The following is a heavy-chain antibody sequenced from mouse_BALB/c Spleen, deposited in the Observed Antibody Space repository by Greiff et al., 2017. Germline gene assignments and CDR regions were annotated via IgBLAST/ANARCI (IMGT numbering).Heavy chain of an antibody. CDR3: AREYYDDDYYAMDY. V-gene: IGHV1-7*01. D-gene: IGHD2-4*01. J-gene: IGHJ4*01. CDR2: INPSTGYT. Sequence: VQLHQSGAELAKPGASVKMSCKASGYTFTSYWMHWVKQRPGQGLEWIGYINPSTGYTEYNQKFKDKATLTADKSSSTAYMQLSSLTSEDSAVYYCAREYYDDDYYAMDYWGQGTSVTVSS. CDR1: GYTFTSYW.